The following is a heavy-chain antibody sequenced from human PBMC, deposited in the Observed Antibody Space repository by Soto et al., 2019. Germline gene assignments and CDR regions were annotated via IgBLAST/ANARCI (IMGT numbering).Heavy chain of an antibody. J-gene: IGHJ4*02. CDR1: GFTFSGYW. D-gene: IGHD6-19*01. CDR2: IKQDGGEK. CDR3: ARDRWWLVH. V-gene: IGHV3-7*03. Sequence: EVQLVESGGGLVQPGGSLRLSCAASGFTFSGYWMNWVRQAPGKGVGWVANIKQDGGEKYYVDSVKGRFTISRDNAKNSLYLQMNSLRAEDTAVYYCARDRWWLVHWGQGTLVTVSS.